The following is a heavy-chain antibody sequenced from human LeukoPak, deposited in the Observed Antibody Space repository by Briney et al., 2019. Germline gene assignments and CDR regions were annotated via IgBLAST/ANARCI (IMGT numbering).Heavy chain of an antibody. Sequence: ASVKVSSKASGYTFTGDYIHWVRPTPGQGLEWMGWINPNSGGTNYAQTFQGRVTMTRDTTISTAYMELSGLRSDDTAVYYCAREGGRAARRARGVDYWGQGTLVTVSS. CDR2: INPNSGGT. J-gene: IGHJ4*02. D-gene: IGHD6-6*01. V-gene: IGHV1-2*02. CDR1: GYTFTGDY. CDR3: AREGGRAARRARGVDY.